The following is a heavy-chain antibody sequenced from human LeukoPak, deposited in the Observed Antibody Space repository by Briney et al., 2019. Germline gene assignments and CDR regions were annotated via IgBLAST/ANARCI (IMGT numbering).Heavy chain of an antibody. CDR1: GIRFSSYS. J-gene: IGHJ4*02. D-gene: IGHD2-15*01. CDR3: ARVNENCSGGTCYLMDYYFDY. CDR2: ISSSSSYI. Sequence: GGSLRLSYVASGIRFSSYSMSWVRQAPGKGLEWVSSISSSSSYIYYADSVKGRFTISRDNAKNSLYLRMNSLRVEDTAVYYCARVNENCSGGTCYLMDYYFDYWGQGILVIVSS. V-gene: IGHV3-21*01.